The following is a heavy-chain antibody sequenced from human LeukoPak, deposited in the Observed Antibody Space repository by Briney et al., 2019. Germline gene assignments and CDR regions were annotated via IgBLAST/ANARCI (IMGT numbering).Heavy chain of an antibody. CDR3: ASGLETFDP. V-gene: IGHV3-74*01. CDR1: GFTFSNAW. J-gene: IGHJ5*02. CDR2: INSDGSST. Sequence: PGGSLRLSCAASGFTFSNAWMSWVRQAPGKGLVWVSRINSDGSSTSYADSVKGRFTISRDNAKNTLYLQMNSLRAEDTAVYYCASGLETFDPWGQGTLVTVSS.